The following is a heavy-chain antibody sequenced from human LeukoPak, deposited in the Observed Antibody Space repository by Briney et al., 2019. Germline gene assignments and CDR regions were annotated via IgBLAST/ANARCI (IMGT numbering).Heavy chain of an antibody. CDR3: AGDWEPGSTWFFDY. J-gene: IGHJ4*02. CDR1: GFTFSSYG. D-gene: IGHD6-13*01. CDR2: IWYDGSNK. Sequence: GRSLRLSCAASGFTFSSYGMHWVRQAPGKGLEWVAVIWYDGSNKYYADSVKGRFTISRDNSKNTLYLQMNSLRAEDTAVYYCAGDWEPGSTWFFDYWGQGTLVTVSS. V-gene: IGHV3-33*01.